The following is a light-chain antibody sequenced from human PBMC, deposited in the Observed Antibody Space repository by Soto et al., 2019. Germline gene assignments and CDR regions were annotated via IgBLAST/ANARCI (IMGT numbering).Light chain of an antibody. J-gene: IGLJ2*01. Sequence: QSALTQPASVSGSPGQSITISCTGTNSDVGIYNLVSWFQQRPGKVPKLMIFEGDKRPSGVSDRFSGSKSDNTASLTISGLQPEDEADYYCCSYAGSSTLVFGGGTQLTVL. CDR2: EGD. CDR1: NSDVGIYNL. CDR3: CSYAGSSTLV. V-gene: IGLV2-23*01.